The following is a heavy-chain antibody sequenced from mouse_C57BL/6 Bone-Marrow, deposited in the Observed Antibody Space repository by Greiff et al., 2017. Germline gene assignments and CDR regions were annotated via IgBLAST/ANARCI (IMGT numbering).Heavy chain of an antibody. D-gene: IGHD2-3*01. Sequence: QVHVKQSGAELVKPGASVKLSCKASGYTFTSYWMHWVKQRPGQGLEWIGMIHPNSGSTNYNEKFKSKATLTVDKSSSTAYMQLSSLTSEDSAVYYCARRDGYYTPFAYWGQGTLVTVSA. CDR3: ARRDGYYTPFAY. CDR1: GYTFTSYW. V-gene: IGHV1-64*01. CDR2: IHPNSGST. J-gene: IGHJ3*01.